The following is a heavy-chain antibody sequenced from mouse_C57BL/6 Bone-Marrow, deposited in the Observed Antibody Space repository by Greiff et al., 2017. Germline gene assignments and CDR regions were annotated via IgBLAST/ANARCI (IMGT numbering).Heavy chain of an antibody. CDR1: GYSITSDY. D-gene: IGHD2-1*01. Sequence: VHVKQSGPGLAKPSQTLSLTCSVTGYSITSDYWNWIRKFPGNKLEYMGYISYSGSTYYNPTLKSRISITRDTSKNHYYLQLNSMTTEDTSTYYCARILYYGGYYFDYWGQGTTLTVSS. J-gene: IGHJ2*01. CDR2: ISYSGST. V-gene: IGHV3-8*01. CDR3: ARILYYGGYYFDY.